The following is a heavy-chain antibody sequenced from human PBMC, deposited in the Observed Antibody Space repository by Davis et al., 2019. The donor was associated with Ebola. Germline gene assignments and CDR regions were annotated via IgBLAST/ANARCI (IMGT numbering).Heavy chain of an antibody. CDR3: ARLVAYCGGDCPGDY. Sequence: GESLKISCAASGFTFSNAWMSWVRQAPGKGLEWVSVIYSGGSTYYADSVKGRFTISRDNSKNTLYLQMNSLRAEDTAVYYCARLVAYCGGDCPGDYWGQGTLVTVSS. V-gene: IGHV3-53*01. J-gene: IGHJ4*02. CDR2: IYSGGST. D-gene: IGHD2-21*01. CDR1: GFTFSNAW.